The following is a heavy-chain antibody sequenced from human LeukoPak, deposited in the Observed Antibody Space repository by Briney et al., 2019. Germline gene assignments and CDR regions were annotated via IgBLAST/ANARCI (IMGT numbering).Heavy chain of an antibody. V-gene: IGHV3-33*07. D-gene: IGHD5-18*01. CDR2: IWYDGSKK. Sequence: PGGSLRLSCAPSGCKIGNYGMYYVRQAPGKGLEWVAVIWYDGSKKYYADSVKGRVTISRDNSKNTLYLQRNSLTAEATAVYYCAEDEVETAINPRAINYWGQGTLVTV. CDR3: AEDEVETAINPRAINY. CDR1: GCKIGNYG. J-gene: IGHJ4*02.